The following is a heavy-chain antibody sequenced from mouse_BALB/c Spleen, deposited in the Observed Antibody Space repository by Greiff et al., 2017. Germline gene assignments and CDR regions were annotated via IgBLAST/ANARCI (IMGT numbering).Heavy chain of an antibody. CDR3: TRDNGAWFAY. Sequence: EVQRVESGGGLVKPGGSLKLSCAASGFTFSSYTMSWVRQTPEKRLEWVATISSGGSYTYYPDSVKGRFTISSDNAKNTLYLQMSSLKSEDTAMYYCTRDNGAWFAYWGQGTLVTVSA. CDR2: ISSGGSYT. J-gene: IGHJ3*01. CDR1: GFTFSSYT. V-gene: IGHV5-6-4*01.